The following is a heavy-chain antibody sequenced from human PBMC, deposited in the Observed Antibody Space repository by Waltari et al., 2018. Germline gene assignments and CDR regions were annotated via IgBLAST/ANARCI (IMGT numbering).Heavy chain of an antibody. Sequence: QVPLQESGPGLVKPSETLSLPCPVSGASLRSSSSYSGWIRQPPGKGLEWIGTIYYSGSTYYNPSLKSRVAISIATSKNHFSLKVTSVTAADTAVYYCARLVHSGYDLDIWGQGTMVTVSS. CDR3: ARLVHSGYDLDI. J-gene: IGHJ3*02. CDR1: GASLRSSSSY. V-gene: IGHV4-39*02. CDR2: IYYSGST. D-gene: IGHD5-12*01.